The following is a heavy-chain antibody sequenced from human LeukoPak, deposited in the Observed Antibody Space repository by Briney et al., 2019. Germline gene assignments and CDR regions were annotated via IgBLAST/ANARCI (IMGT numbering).Heavy chain of an antibody. V-gene: IGHV4-4*07. CDR3: ARGSYYYDSSGHYRFDY. J-gene: IGHJ4*02. D-gene: IGHD3-22*01. CDR2: IYTSGST. CDR1: GGFISSYY. Sequence: SETLSLTCTVSGGFISSYYWSWIRQLAGKGLEWIGRIYTSGSTNYNPSLKSRVTMSVDTSKNQFSLKLSSVTAADTAVYYCARGSYYYDSSGHYRFDYWGQGTLVTVSS.